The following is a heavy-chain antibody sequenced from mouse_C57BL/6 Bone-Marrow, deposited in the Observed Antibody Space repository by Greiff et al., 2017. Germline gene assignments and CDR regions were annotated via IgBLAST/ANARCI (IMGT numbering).Heavy chain of an antibody. CDR2: ISSGGSYT. CDR1: GFTFSSYG. Sequence: EVQLVESGGDLVKPGGSLKLSCAASGFTFSSYGMSLVRQTPDKRLEWVATISSGGSYTYYPDSVKGRFTISRDNAKNTLYLQMSSLKSEDTAMYYCARPLYHYGSSYFDSWGQGTTLTASS. D-gene: IGHD1-1*01. CDR3: ARPLYHYGSSYFDS. J-gene: IGHJ2*01. V-gene: IGHV5-6*01.